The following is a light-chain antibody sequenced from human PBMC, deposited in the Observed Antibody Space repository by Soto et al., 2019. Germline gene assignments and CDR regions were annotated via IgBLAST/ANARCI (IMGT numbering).Light chain of an antibody. CDR2: DAS. CDR3: QQSYGTPRT. Sequence: DIQMTQSPSTLSASVLDTVTFTFLASQSISSWLAWYQQKLGRAPRLLIYDASSLESGVPSRFSGSGSGTDFTLTISSLQPEDFVSYYCQQSYGTPRTFGQGTKVDIK. J-gene: IGKJ1*01. CDR1: QSISSW. V-gene: IGKV1-5*01.